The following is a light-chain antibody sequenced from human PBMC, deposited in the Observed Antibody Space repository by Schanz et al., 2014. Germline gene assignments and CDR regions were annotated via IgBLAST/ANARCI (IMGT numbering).Light chain of an antibody. J-gene: IGLJ3*02. Sequence: QTVVTQEPSFSVSPGGTVTLTCGLTSGSVSTSYYPSWYQQIPGQAPRTLIYSTSTRSSGVPDRFSGSILGNKAALTITGAQADDESDYYCVLYVGSGIYVFGGGTEVTVL. CDR3: VLYVGSGIYV. CDR2: STS. V-gene: IGLV8-61*01. CDR1: SGSVSTSYY.